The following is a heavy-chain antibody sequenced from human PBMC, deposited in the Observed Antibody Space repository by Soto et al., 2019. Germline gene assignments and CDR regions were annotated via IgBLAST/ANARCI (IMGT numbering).Heavy chain of an antibody. CDR1: GFTFSSYG. Sequence: QVQLVESGGGVVQPGRSLRLSCEASGFTFSSYGMHWVRQAPGKGLEWVAVIWYDGSNKYYADSVKGRFTISRDNSKNTLYLQMNRLRAEDTAVYYCARDFGRGYVDYWGQGTLVTVSS. V-gene: IGHV3-33*01. J-gene: IGHJ4*02. D-gene: IGHD3-10*01. CDR3: ARDFGRGYVDY. CDR2: IWYDGSNK.